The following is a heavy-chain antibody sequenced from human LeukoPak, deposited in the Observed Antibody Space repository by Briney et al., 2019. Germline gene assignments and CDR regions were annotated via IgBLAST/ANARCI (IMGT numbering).Heavy chain of an antibody. CDR1: GFTFSTYA. Sequence: GGSLTLSCAASGFTFSTYAMGWVRQAPGEGLRLVSSISGNGVTTYYADSVKGRFTISRDNSKNTLYLQMNSLRAEDTALYYCAKALYGGNTVWGQGTLVTVSS. V-gene: IGHV3-23*01. CDR2: ISGNGVTT. CDR3: AKALYGGNTV. J-gene: IGHJ4*02. D-gene: IGHD4-23*01.